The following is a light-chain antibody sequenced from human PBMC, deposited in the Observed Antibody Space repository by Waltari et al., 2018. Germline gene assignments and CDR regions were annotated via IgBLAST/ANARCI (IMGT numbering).Light chain of an antibody. J-gene: IGLJ1*01. V-gene: IGLV3-19*01. CDR2: GKN. CDR1: SLRYYY. CDR3: NSRDSNGNPFV. Sequence: SSELTQDPAVSVALGQTVRITCPGNSLRYYYANWYRQKPGQAPLLFMYGKNNRPSGIPDRFSGSYSGETASLTITGAQAEDEADYYCNSRDSNGNPFVFGPATKVTVL.